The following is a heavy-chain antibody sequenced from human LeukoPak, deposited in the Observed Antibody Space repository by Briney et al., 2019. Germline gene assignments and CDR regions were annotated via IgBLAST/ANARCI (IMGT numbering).Heavy chain of an antibody. V-gene: IGHV5-10-1*01. J-gene: IGHJ3*02. Sequence: GESLRSSCKGSGYSFTSYWISWMRQVPGKGLEWMGRIDPSDSYTNYSPSFQGHVTISADKSISTAYLQWSSLKASDTAMYYCARRPNYDILTGYYNSHDAFYIWGQGTMVTVSS. D-gene: IGHD3-9*01. CDR3: ARRPNYDILTGYYNSHDAFYI. CDR1: GYSFTSYW. CDR2: IDPSDSYT.